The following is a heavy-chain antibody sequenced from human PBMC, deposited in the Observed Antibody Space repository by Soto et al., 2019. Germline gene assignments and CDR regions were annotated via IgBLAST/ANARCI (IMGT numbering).Heavy chain of an antibody. J-gene: IGHJ4*03. D-gene: IGHD3-3*01. CDR3: VREGTMAPQGFDK. CDR1: GFTFRRFS. Sequence: QVQLVESGGGVVQPGRSLRLSCAASGFTFRRFSMHWVRQAPGKGLEWVAFISYDGISKYYADSVKGRFAISRDNSKNTLYLQMYSLIPEDTAVYYSVREGTMAPQGFDKWGQGSLVTVSS. CDR2: ISYDGISK. V-gene: IGHV3-30*09.